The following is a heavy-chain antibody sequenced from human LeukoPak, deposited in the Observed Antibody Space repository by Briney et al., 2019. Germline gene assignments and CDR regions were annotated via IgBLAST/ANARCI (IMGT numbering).Heavy chain of an antibody. Sequence: PGGSLRLSCAASGFTVSSNYMSWVRQAPGKGLDWVAVILENGSNQYYADSVKGRFTISRDNSKNTLFLQMNSLRGEDTAMYYCARVQGGGYRTADYWGQGTLVTVSS. V-gene: IGHV3-30*03. J-gene: IGHJ4*02. D-gene: IGHD6-19*01. CDR2: ILENGSNQ. CDR3: ARVQGGGYRTADY. CDR1: GFTVSSNY.